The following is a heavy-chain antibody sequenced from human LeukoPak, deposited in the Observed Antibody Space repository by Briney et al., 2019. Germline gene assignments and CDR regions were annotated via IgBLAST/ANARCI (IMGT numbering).Heavy chain of an antibody. V-gene: IGHV3-7*01. D-gene: IGHD6-6*01. CDR1: GFTFSSYW. CDR2: IKQDGSEK. J-gene: IGHJ4*02. CDR3: ARDIAARPFYYFDY. Sequence: GGSLRLSCAASGFTFSSYWMRWVRQAPGKGLEWVANIKQDGSEKYYVDSVKGRFTISRDNAKNSLYLQMNSLRAEDTAVYYCARDIAARPFYYFDYWGQGTLVTVSS.